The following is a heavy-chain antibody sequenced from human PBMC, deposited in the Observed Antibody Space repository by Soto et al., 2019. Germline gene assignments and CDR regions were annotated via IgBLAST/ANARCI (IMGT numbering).Heavy chain of an antibody. CDR1: GFTFSSYS. D-gene: IGHD6-6*01. CDR2: ISSSSSTI. V-gene: IGHV3-48*02. J-gene: IGHJ6*02. Sequence: TWGSLRLSCAASGFTFSSYSMNWVRQAPGKGLEWVSYISSSSSTIYYADSVKGRFTISRDNAKNSLYLQMNSLRDEDTAVHYCARPEYSSSSYGMDVWGQGTTVTVSS. CDR3: ARPEYSSSSYGMDV.